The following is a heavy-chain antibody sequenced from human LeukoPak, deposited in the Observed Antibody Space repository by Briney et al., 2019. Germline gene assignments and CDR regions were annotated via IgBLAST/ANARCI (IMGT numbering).Heavy chain of an antibody. V-gene: IGHV4-59*12. Sequence: SETLSLTCTVSGGSISSYYWSWIRQPPGKGLEWIGYIYYSGSTSYNPSLKSRVTITVDTSKNQFSLKLSSVTAADTAVYYCARVRTGDYSLMAPYYFDYWGQGTLVTVSS. D-gene: IGHD4-17*01. J-gene: IGHJ4*02. CDR2: IYYSGST. CDR1: GGSISSYY. CDR3: ARVRTGDYSLMAPYYFDY.